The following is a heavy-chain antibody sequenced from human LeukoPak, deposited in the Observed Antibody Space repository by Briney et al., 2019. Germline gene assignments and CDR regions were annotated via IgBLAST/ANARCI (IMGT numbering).Heavy chain of an antibody. CDR2: IIPILGTA. CDR3: AGSGSYYRYFDY. J-gene: IGHJ4*02. Sequence: SVKVSCKASGGTFSSYAISWVRQAPGQGLEWMGGIIPILGTANYAQWFQGRVTITTDESTSTAYMELSSLRSEDTAVYYCAGSGSYYRYFDYWGQGTLVTVSS. CDR1: GGTFSSYA. V-gene: IGHV1-69*05. D-gene: IGHD1-26*01.